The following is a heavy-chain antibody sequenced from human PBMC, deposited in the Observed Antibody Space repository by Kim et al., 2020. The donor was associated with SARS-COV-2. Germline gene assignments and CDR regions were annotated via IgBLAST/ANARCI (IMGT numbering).Heavy chain of an antibody. CDR2: IIPIFGTA. V-gene: IGHV1-69*13. CDR1: VGTFSSYA. J-gene: IGHJ4*02. D-gene: IGHD5-18*01. CDR3: ARAAPYGGYS. Sequence: SVKVSCKASVGTFSSYAISWVRQAPGKGLEWMGGIIPIFGTANYAQKFQGRVTITADESTSTAYMELSSLRSEDTAVYYCARAAPYGGYSWGQGTLVTVSS.